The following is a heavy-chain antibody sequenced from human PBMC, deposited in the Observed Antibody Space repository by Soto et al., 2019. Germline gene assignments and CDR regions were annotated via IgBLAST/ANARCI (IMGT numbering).Heavy chain of an antibody. CDR2: LSSSGGST. V-gene: IGHV3-23*01. J-gene: IGHJ4*02. CDR1: GFTFSSYA. Sequence: EVQLLESGGGLVQPGGSLRLSCAASGFTFSSYAMTWDRQAPGKGLEWVSSLSSSGGSTYYTYSVKGRFTISRDNSENTLYLQINSLRADDTAVSYCAKGTAGMPHYPFDHWVQGTLVTLSS. CDR3: AKGTAGMPHYPFDH. D-gene: IGHD2-21*02.